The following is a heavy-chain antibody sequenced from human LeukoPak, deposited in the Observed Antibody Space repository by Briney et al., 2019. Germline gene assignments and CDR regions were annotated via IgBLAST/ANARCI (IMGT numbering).Heavy chain of an antibody. CDR2: INPNSGGT. CDR3: APVLLGYCSGGSCYPDY. J-gene: IGHJ4*02. V-gene: IGHV1-2*02. CDR1: GYTFTGYY. D-gene: IGHD2-15*01. Sequence: GASVKVSCKASGYTFTGYYMHWVRQAPGQGLEWMGWINPNSGGTNYAQKFQGRVTMTRDTSISTAYMELSRLRSDDTAVYYYAPVLLGYCSGGSCYPDYWGQGTLVTVSS.